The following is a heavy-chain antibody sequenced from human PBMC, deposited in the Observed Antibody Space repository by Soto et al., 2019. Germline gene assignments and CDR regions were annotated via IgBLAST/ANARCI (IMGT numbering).Heavy chain of an antibody. D-gene: IGHD1-20*01. J-gene: IGHJ6*02. CDR2: IFPGDSEA. CDR1: GYSFTTYW. CDR3: ARHRTDNLYYSGMDV. Sequence: GESLKISCQGSGYSFTTYWIGWVRQMPGKGLQWMGIIFPGDSEARYSSSFQGQVTISADKSISTAYLQWSSLKASDTAMYFCARHRTDNLYYSGMDVWGQGTTVTVSS. V-gene: IGHV5-51*01.